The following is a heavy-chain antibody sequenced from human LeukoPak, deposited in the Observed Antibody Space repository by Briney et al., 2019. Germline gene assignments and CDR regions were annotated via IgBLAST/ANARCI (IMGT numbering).Heavy chain of an antibody. J-gene: IGHJ4*02. V-gene: IGHV4-39*01. CDR3: ASWRGSYFDY. Sequence: SETLSLTCTVSGGSISSSSYYWGWIRQPPGKGLEWIGSIYYSGGTYYNPSLKSRVTISVDTSKNQFSLKLSSVTAADTAVYYCASWRGSYFDYWGQGTLVTVSS. CDR2: IYYSGGT. CDR1: GGSISSSSYY. D-gene: IGHD3-3*01.